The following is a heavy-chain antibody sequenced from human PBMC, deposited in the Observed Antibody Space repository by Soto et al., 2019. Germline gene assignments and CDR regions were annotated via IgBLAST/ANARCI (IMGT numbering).Heavy chain of an antibody. CDR3: AREDLGLLWFDP. CDR1: GYAFTSYG. J-gene: IGHJ5*02. D-gene: IGHD3-16*01. V-gene: IGHV1-18*04. CDR2: ISAYNGNT. Sequence: ASVKVSCKASGYAFTSYGISWVRQAPGQGLEWMGWISAYNGNTNYAQKLQGRVTMTTDTSTSTAYMELRSLRSDDTAVYYCAREDLGLLWFDPWGHGTLVTVSS.